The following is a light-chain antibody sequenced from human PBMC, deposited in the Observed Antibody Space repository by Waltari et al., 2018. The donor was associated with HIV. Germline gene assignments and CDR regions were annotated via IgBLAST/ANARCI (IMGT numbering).Light chain of an antibody. CDR1: QRIDTTS. Sequence: VLTHSPGPLSVSPGERATISCKPSQRIDTTSLSWYQQKPGQAPRLVIYGASTRASGIPPRFSGSGSGTDFTLTISSLQPEDFASYYCLQDYNLPGAFGQGTRVEIK. J-gene: IGKJ1*01. V-gene: IGKV3D-7*01. CDR3: LQDYNLPGA. CDR2: GAS.